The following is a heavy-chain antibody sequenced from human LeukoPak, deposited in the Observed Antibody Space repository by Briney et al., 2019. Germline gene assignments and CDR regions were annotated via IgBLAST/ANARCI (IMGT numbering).Heavy chain of an antibody. Sequence: SQTLSLTCTVSGDSISSGSYYWSWIRQPAGKGLEWIGRIYTSGSTNYNPSLKSRVTISVDTSKNQFSLKLSSVTAADTAVYYCARDYQGGFDPWGQGTLVTVSS. D-gene: IGHD2-2*01. V-gene: IGHV4-61*02. J-gene: IGHJ5*02. CDR3: ARDYQGGFDP. CDR1: GDSISSGSYY. CDR2: IYTSGST.